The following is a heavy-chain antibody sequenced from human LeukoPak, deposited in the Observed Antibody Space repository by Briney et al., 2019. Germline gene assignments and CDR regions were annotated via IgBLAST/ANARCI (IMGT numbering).Heavy chain of an antibody. D-gene: IGHD3-10*01. J-gene: IGHJ4*02. Sequence: GRSLRLSCAASGFTFSEYSMNWVRQAPGKELEWVSFISTSSSHIYYGDSVKGRFTISRDNARNSVSLQMNSLRAEDTAVYYCARQVSGYGSGSFYFDYWGQGMLVTVSS. CDR3: ARQVSGYGSGSFYFDY. CDR2: ISTSSSHI. CDR1: GFTFSEYS. V-gene: IGHV3-21*01.